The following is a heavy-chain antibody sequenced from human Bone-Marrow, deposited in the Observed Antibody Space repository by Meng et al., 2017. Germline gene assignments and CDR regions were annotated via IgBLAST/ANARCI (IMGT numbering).Heavy chain of an antibody. CDR3: ARVMRPLNSGYTGYDFDY. CDR2: INPDSGDT. Sequence: ASVKVSCKASGYTFSDYSMHWVRQATGQGLEWMGWINPDSGDTNYALRFQGRVTMTRDTSISTAYMELSRLRSDDTALYYCARVMRPLNSGYTGYDFDYWGQGTLVTGAS. CDR1: GYTFSDYS. D-gene: IGHD5-12*01. J-gene: IGHJ4*02. V-gene: IGHV1-2*02.